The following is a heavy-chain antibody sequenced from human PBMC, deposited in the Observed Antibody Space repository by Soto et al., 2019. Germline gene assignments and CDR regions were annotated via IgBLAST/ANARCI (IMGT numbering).Heavy chain of an antibody. Sequence: PSETLSLTCTVSGGSISSGGYYWSWIRQHPGEGLEWIGYIYYSGSTYYNPSLKSRVTISVDTSKNQFSLKLSSVTAADTAVYYCAREDRIAYFDYWDQGTLVTVSS. CDR1: GGSISSGGYY. CDR3: AREDRIAYFDY. J-gene: IGHJ4*02. V-gene: IGHV4-31*03. CDR2: IYYSGST.